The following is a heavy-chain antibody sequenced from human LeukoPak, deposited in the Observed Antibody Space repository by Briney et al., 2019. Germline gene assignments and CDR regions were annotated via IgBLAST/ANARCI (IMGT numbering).Heavy chain of an antibody. CDR1: GFTFSSYW. Sequence: GGSLRLSCAASGFTFSSYWMSWVRQAPGKGLEWVGFIRSKAYGGTTEYAASVKGRFTISRDDSKSIAYLQMNSLKTEDTAVYCCVREYSSSWFPAWDFDYWGQGTLVTVSS. D-gene: IGHD6-13*01. CDR3: VREYSSSWFPAWDFDY. V-gene: IGHV3-49*04. J-gene: IGHJ4*02. CDR2: IRSKAYGGTT.